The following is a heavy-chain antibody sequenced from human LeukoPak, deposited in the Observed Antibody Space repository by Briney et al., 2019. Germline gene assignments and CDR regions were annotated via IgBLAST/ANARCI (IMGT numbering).Heavy chain of an antibody. CDR3: ARHRYDFWSGYRSYFDY. Sequence: PSETLSLTCTVSGGSISSTRYYWGWIRQPPGKGLEWIGYIYYSGSTNYNPSLKSRVTISVDTSKNQFSLKLSSVTAADTAVYYCARHRYDFWSGYRSYFDYWGQGTLVTVSS. J-gene: IGHJ4*02. V-gene: IGHV4-61*05. CDR2: IYYSGST. D-gene: IGHD3-3*01. CDR1: GGSISSTRYY.